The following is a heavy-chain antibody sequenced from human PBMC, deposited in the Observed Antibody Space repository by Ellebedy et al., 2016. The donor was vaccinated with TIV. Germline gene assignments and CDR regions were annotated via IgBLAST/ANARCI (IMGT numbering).Heavy chain of an antibody. CDR3: ASDFDPPRGFDY. CDR2: ISSSSSYI. CDR1: GFTFSSYS. J-gene: IGHJ4*02. Sequence: GGSLRLSCAASGFTFSSYSMNWVRQAPGKGLEWVSSISSSSSYINYADSVTGRFTISRAPSKNSLYLQMNSLRAEDTAVYYCASDFDPPRGFDYWGQGTPVTVSS. V-gene: IGHV3-21*01. D-gene: IGHD3-10*01.